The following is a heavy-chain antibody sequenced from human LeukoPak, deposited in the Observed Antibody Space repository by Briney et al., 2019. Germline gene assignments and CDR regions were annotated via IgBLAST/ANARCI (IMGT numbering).Heavy chain of an antibody. J-gene: IGHJ4*02. CDR2: IRSKANSYAT. CDR1: GFTFSGSA. V-gene: IGHV3-73*01. D-gene: IGHD5-24*01. CDR3: TGPMATRDY. Sequence: GGSLKLFCAASGFTFSGSAMHWVRQASGKGLEGVGRIRSKANSYATAYAASVKGRFTISRDDSKNTAYLQMNSLKTEDTAVYYCTGPMATRDYWGQGTLVTVSS.